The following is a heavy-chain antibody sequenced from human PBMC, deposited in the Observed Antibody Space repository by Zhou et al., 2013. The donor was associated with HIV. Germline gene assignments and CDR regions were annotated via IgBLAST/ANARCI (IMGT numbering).Heavy chain of an antibody. CDR3: AKEGDSSGWQHRNYFDY. J-gene: IGHJ4*02. CDR2: IWYDGSNK. Sequence: QVQLVESGGGVVQPGRSLRLSCAASGFTFSSYGMHWVRQAPGKGLEWVAVIWYDGSNKYYADSVKGRFTISRDNSKNTLYLQMNSLRAEDTAVYYCAKEGDSSGWQHRNYFDYWGQGTLVTVSS. CDR1: GFTFSSYG. V-gene: IGHV3-30*18. D-gene: IGHD6-19*01.